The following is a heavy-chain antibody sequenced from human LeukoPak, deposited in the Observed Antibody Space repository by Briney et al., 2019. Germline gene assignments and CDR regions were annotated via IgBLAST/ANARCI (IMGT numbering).Heavy chain of an antibody. D-gene: IGHD3-22*01. J-gene: IGHJ4*02. CDR3: AKDRRDSSGYYYSRFDY. Sequence: GGSLRLSCAASGFTFSSYEMNWVRQAPGKGLEWVSAISGSGGSTYYADSVKGRFTISRDNSKNTLYLQMNSLRVEDTAVYYCAKDRRDSSGYYYSRFDYWGQGTLVTVSS. CDR1: GFTFSSYE. V-gene: IGHV3-23*01. CDR2: ISGSGGST.